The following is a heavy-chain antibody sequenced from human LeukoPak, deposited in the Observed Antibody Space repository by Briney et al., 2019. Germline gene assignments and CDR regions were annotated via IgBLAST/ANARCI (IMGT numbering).Heavy chain of an antibody. Sequence: LSGGSLRLSCAASGFTFSSYAMSWVRQAPGKGLEWVSAISGSGGSTYYADSVKGRFTISRDNSKNTLYLQMNSLRAEDTAVYYCAKESTGSGPRVLLGYRDNWFDPWGQGTLVTVSS. CDR1: GFTFSSYA. V-gene: IGHV3-23*01. CDR3: AKESTGSGPRVLLGYRDNWFDP. CDR2: ISGSGGST. D-gene: IGHD6-19*01. J-gene: IGHJ5*02.